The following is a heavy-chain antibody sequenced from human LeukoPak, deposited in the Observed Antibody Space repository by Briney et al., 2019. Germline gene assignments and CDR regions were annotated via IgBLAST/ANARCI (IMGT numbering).Heavy chain of an antibody. CDR2: IFQSVST. D-gene: IGHD2/OR15-2a*01. J-gene: IGHJ4*02. V-gene: IGHV4-38-2*02. CDR1: GYSISGGYY. CDR3: ARNNSHGLDF. Sequence: SETLSLTCTVSGYSISGGYYWGWIRRPPGKGLEWIGTIFQSVSTYYNPSLKSRVTTSVDTSKNQFSLKLSSVTAADTAVYYCARNNSHGLDFWSQGTLVTVSS.